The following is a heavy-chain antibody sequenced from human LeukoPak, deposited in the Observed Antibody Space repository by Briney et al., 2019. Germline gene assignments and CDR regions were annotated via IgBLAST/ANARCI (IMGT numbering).Heavy chain of an antibody. V-gene: IGHV1-69*05. CDR3: ALAIIASPYYYYMDV. CDR1: GGTFSSYA. Sequence: SVKVSCKASGGTFSSYAISWVRQAPGQGLEWMGGIIPIFGTANYAQKFQGRVTITTDESTSTAYTELSSLRSEDAAVYYCALAIIASPYYYYMDVWGKGTTVTVSS. J-gene: IGHJ6*03. D-gene: IGHD2-15*01. CDR2: IIPIFGTA.